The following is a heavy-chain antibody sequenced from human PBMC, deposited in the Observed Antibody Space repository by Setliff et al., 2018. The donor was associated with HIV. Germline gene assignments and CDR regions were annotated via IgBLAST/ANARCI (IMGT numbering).Heavy chain of an antibody. CDR3: VRDLGVESLGGALAY. Sequence: SETLSLTCTVSGGSIISSTYFWGWIRQPPGKGLELIGYISYSGSTYYNPSLESRLTISLDTSANQFSLKLSSVTAADTAVYYCVRDLGVESLGGALAYWGQGTLVTVSS. D-gene: IGHD3-10*01. V-gene: IGHV4-39*07. CDR2: ISYSGST. J-gene: IGHJ4*02. CDR1: GGSIISSTYF.